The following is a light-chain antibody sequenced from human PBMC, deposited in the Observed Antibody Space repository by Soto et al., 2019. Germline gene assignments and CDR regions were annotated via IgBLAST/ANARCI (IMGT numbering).Light chain of an antibody. J-gene: IGLJ1*01. Sequence: QSALTQPASVSGSPGQSITISCTGTSSDVGGYNYVSWYQQHPGKAPKLMIYDVNNRPSGVSSRFSGSQSGNTASLTISGLQAEDEADYYCSSYTTPSAYVFGTGTKLTVL. CDR3: SSYTTPSAYV. CDR2: DVN. CDR1: SSDVGGYNY. V-gene: IGLV2-14*01.